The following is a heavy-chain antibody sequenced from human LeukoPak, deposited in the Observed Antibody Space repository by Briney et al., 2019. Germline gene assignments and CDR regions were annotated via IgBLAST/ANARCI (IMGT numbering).Heavy chain of an antibody. J-gene: IGHJ5*02. CDR1: GYTFTSYY. V-gene: IGHV1-46*01. Sequence: ASVKVSCKASGYTFTSYYMHWVRQAPGQGLEWMGIINPSGGSTSYAQKFQGRVTMTRDTSTSTVYMELSSLRSEDTAVYYCARRRVGVNDGKQLWFARLPVGNWFDPWGQGTLVTVSS. CDR3: ARRRVGVNDGKQLWFARLPVGNWFDP. CDR2: INPSGGST. D-gene: IGHD5-18*01.